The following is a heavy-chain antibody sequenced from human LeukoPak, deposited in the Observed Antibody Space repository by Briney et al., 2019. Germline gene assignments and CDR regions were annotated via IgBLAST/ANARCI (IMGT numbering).Heavy chain of an antibody. D-gene: IGHD3-22*01. Sequence: GGSLRLSCAAAGFTFTTCAMSWVRQAPGKGLEWVSSMSGSGGNYADSAKGRSTISRDDSKNTLYLQMNSLRAEDTAVYYCAKSRLPYDSSGYYSFDYWGQGTLVTVSS. CDR1: GFTFTTCA. CDR3: AKSRLPYDSSGYYSFDY. J-gene: IGHJ4*02. V-gene: IGHV3-23*01. CDR2: MSGSGG.